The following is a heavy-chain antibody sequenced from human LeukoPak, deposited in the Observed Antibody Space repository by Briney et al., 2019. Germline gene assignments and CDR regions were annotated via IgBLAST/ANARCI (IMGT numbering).Heavy chain of an antibody. CDR3: ARGTIAAALVMDY. J-gene: IGHJ4*02. D-gene: IGHD6-13*01. CDR1: GYYFTTYW. Sequence: GESLKISCKGSGYYFTTYWIGWVRQLPGKGLEWMGIIYPGDSDTRYSPSFQGHVTISADKSISTAYLQWSSLKASDTAMYYCARGTIAAALVMDYWGQGTLVTVSS. CDR2: IYPGDSDT. V-gene: IGHV5-51*01.